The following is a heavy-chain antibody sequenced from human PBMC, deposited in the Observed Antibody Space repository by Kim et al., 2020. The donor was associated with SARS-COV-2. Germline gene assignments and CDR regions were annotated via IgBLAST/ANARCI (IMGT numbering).Heavy chain of an antibody. CDR2: IIPIFGTA. Sequence: SVKVSCKASGGTFSSYAISWVRQAPGQGLEWMGGIIPIFGTANYAQKFQGRVTITADESTSTAYMELSSLRSEDTAVYYCARGMVGATTKGFYYGMDVWGQGTTVTVSS. D-gene: IGHD1-26*01. V-gene: IGHV1-69*13. J-gene: IGHJ6*02. CDR1: GGTFSSYA. CDR3: ARGMVGATTKGFYYGMDV.